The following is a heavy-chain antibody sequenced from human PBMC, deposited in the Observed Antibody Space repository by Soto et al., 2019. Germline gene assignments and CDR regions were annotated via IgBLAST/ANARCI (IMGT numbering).Heavy chain of an antibody. D-gene: IGHD5-18*01. J-gene: IGHJ6*02. Sequence: EVQLVESGGGLVQPGGSLKLSCAASGFTFSGSAMHWVRQASGKGLEWVGRIRSKANSYPTANAPSVKGSFTISRDDSKNTAYLQMNSLKTEDTAVYYCTRTALDYYYYGMDVWGQGTTVTVSS. CDR1: GFTFSGSA. CDR3: TRTALDYYYYGMDV. V-gene: IGHV3-73*01. CDR2: IRSKANSYPT.